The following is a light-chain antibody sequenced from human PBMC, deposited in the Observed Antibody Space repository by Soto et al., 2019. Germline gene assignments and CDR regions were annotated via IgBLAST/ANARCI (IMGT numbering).Light chain of an antibody. Sequence: QSALTQPASVSGSPGQSITISCTGTSSDVGGYNYVSWYQQHPGKAPKFMIYEVSNWPSGVSNRFSGSKSGNTASLTISGLQAEDEADYYCSSYTSRRTWVFGGGTKLTVL. V-gene: IGLV2-14*01. CDR1: SSDVGGYNY. CDR3: SSYTSRRTWV. J-gene: IGLJ3*02. CDR2: EVS.